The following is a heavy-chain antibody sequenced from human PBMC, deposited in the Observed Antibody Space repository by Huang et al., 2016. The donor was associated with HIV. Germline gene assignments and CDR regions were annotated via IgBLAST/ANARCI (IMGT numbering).Heavy chain of an antibody. J-gene: IGHJ4*02. V-gene: IGHV1-69*01. Sequence: QVQLVQSGAEVKKPGSSVKVSCKASGGAFRNFAIGWVRQAPGQGLEWMGGIMPTLGTANYAQKVQGRVTIIADESTSTADMELSSLRSEDTVVYYCATVDYYDTSGPQRGYFDNWGQGTLVTVSS. CDR2: IMPTLGTA. CDR1: GGAFRNFA. D-gene: IGHD3-22*01. CDR3: ATVDYYDTSGPQRGYFDN.